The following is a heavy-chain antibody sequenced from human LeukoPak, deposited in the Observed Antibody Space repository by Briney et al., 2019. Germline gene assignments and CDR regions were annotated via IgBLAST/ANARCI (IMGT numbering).Heavy chain of an antibody. V-gene: IGHV3-53*01. CDR1: GFTVSSNY. CDR3: AREIVGATRGFDY. J-gene: IGHJ4*02. Sequence: GGSLRLSCAASGFTVSSNYMSWVRQAPGKGLEWVSVIYSGGSTYYADSVKGRFTISRDNSKNTLYLQMNSLRAEDTAVYYCAREIVGATRGFDYWGQGTLVTVSS. D-gene: IGHD1-26*01. CDR2: IYSGGST.